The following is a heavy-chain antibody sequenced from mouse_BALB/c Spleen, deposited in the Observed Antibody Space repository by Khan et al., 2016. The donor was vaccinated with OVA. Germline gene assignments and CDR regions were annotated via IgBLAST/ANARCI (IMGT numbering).Heavy chain of an antibody. CDR2: INPPSGYT. CDR3: TRDRNDY. Sequence: QVQLKQSGAELAKPGASVKMSCKASGYTFTTYWMHWVKQRPGQGLEWIGYINPPSGYTYYNEKFKDRATLSADKSSSTAYMQLSSLTSEDSAVYYCTRDRNDYWGQGTTLTVSS. V-gene: IGHV1-7*01. J-gene: IGHJ2*01. CDR1: GYTFTTYW.